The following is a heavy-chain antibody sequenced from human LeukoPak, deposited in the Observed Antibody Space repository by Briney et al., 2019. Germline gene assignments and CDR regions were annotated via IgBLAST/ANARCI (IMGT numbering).Heavy chain of an antibody. D-gene: IGHD1-26*01. CDR2: ISGRSSTI. CDR1: AFTFSDYS. J-gene: IGHJ4*02. CDR3: ARDRLTSGSYFFDY. Sequence: GGSLRLSCAASAFTFSDYSMNWVRQAPGKGLEWISYISGRSSTIYYADSVRGRFTISRDNAKNSMYLQMNSPRAEDTAVYYCARDRLTSGSYFFDYWGQGTPVTVSS. V-gene: IGHV3-48*01.